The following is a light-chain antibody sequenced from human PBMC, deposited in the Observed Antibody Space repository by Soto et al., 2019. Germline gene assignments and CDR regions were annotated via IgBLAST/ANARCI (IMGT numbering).Light chain of an antibody. V-gene: IGKV1-13*02. CDR2: DAS. J-gene: IGKJ3*01. CDR1: QGISSA. CDR3: QQFNSYLPT. Sequence: AIQLTQSPSSLSASVGDRVTITCRAIQGISSALAWYQQKPGKAPKLLIYDASRLEGGVPSRFSGSGSGTDFTLTISSLQTEDFATYYCQQFNSYLPTFGPGTKVDIK.